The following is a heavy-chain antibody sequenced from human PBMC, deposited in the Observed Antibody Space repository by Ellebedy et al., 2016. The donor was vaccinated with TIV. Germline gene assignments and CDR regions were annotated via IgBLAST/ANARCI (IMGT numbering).Heavy chain of an antibody. J-gene: IGHJ4*02. D-gene: IGHD3-10*01. CDR2: IYYSGRT. Sequence: MPSETLSLTCTVSGGSISSSSYYWGWIRQPPGKGLEWIGSIYYSGRTYYNPSLKSRVTISVDTPKNQFSLKLSSVTAADTAVYYCARHGPTQALWFGELFHFDYWGQGTLVTVSS. CDR1: GGSISSSSYY. V-gene: IGHV4-39*01. CDR3: ARHGPTQALWFGELFHFDY.